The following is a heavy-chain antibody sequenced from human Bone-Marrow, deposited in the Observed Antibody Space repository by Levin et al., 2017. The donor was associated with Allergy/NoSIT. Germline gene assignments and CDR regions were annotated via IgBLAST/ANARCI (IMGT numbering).Heavy chain of an antibody. D-gene: IGHD3-9*01. CDR3: AHMNLAPFDLTGYYSDGNYFDY. CDR2: IYWDDDK. J-gene: IGHJ4*02. CDR1: GFSLSTSGVG. V-gene: IGHV2-5*02. Sequence: SGPTLVKPTQTLTLTCTFSGFSLSTSGVGVGWIHQPPGKALEWLALIYWDDDKRYSPSLKSRLTITKDTSKNQVVLTMTNMDPVDTATYYCAHMNLAPFDLTGYYSDGNYFDYWGQGTLVTVSS.